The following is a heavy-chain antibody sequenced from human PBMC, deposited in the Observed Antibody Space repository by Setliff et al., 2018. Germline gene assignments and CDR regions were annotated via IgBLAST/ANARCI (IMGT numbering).Heavy chain of an antibody. CDR2: ISGGSGNT. V-gene: IGHV3-11*05. D-gene: IGHD6-19*01. J-gene: IGHJ4*02. CDR3: AKVGGIVVAGTLWYFDY. Sequence: PGGSLRLSCAASGFTFSDYYMSWIRQAPGKGLEWVSYISGGSGNTFYADSVKGRFTISRDNSKNTLYLQMNSLRAEDTAVYYCAKVGGIVVAGTLWYFDYWGQGTLVTVSS. CDR1: GFTFSDYY.